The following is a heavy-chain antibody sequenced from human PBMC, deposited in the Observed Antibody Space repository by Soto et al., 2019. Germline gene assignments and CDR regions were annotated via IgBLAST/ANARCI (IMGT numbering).Heavy chain of an antibody. V-gene: IGHV1-8*01. CDR1: GDTFTKYD. Sequence: ASVKVSCKAPGDTFTKYDINWVRQASGQGLEWMGWMNPYTGNADYAQKFQGRVTMTRNTSISTAYMELSGLTSEDTAVYYCARWAYYYDSSGYSWGQGTRVTVSS. CDR3: ARWAYYYDSSGYS. J-gene: IGHJ5*02. CDR2: MNPYTGNA. D-gene: IGHD3-22*01.